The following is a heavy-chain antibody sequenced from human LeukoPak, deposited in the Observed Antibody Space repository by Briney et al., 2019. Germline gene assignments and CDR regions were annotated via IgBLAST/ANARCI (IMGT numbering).Heavy chain of an antibody. CDR2: INSDGSST. CDR3: ARRPIAAAYSDC. D-gene: IGHD6-13*01. V-gene: IGHV3-74*01. Sequence: PGGSLRLSCAASGFTFSSYWMHWVRQAPGKGLVWVSRINSDGSSTTYADSVKGRFTISRDNAKNTLYLQMNSLRAEDTAVYYCARRPIAAAYSDCGGQGTLVTVSS. CDR1: GFTFSSYW. J-gene: IGHJ4*02.